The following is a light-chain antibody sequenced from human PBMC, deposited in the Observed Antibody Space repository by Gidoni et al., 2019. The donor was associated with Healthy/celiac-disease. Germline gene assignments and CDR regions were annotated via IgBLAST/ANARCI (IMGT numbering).Light chain of an antibody. CDR3: RQYNSYSVS. V-gene: IGKV1-5*03. CDR1: QSISSW. Sequence: DIQMTQSPSTLSASVGDRVTITCRASQSISSWLAWYQQKPGKAPKLLIYKASSLDSGVPSRCRGSGSWREFALTISSLQPDEFATYYCRQYNSYSVSFGQGTKLEIK. CDR2: KAS. J-gene: IGKJ2*03.